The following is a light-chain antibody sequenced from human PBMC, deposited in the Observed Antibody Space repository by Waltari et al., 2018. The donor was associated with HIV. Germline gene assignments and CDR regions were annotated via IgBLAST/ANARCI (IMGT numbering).Light chain of an antibody. J-gene: IGKJ1*01. Sequence: DIVMTQLPHSLPLPLAERANSNCPSSTSILYSSKNETFLAWYQQKPGQTPKLLIYWASTRGSGVPDRFSGSGSGTDFTLTISSLQSEDVAVYFCQQYYTTPPTFGQGTRVEI. CDR3: QQYYTTPPT. V-gene: IGKV4-1*01. CDR1: TSILYSSKNETF. CDR2: WAS.